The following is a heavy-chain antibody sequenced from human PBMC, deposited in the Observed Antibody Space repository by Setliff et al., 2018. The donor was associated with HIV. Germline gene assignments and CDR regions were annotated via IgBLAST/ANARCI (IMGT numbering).Heavy chain of an antibody. J-gene: IGHJ3*02. CDR1: GDTFSSYA. D-gene: IGHD3-22*01. CDR3: ARDTSPHSSGYYLTSDAFDI. Sequence: SVKVSCKASGDTFSSYAISWVRQAPGQGLEWMGGIIPIFGTANYAQKFQGRVTITTDESTSTAYMELSSLRSEDTAVYYCARDTSPHSSGYYLTSDAFDIWGQGTMGTVSS. CDR2: IIPIFGTA. V-gene: IGHV1-69*05.